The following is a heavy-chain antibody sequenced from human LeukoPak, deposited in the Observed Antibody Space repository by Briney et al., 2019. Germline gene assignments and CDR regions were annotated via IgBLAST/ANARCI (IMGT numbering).Heavy chain of an antibody. D-gene: IGHD2-2*01. CDR3: ARQDIVVVPAASWYYYGMDV. J-gene: IGHJ6*02. CDR1: GYTFTGYY. Sequence: GASVEVSCKASGYTFTGYYMHWVRQAPGQGLEWMGWINPNSGGTNYAQKFQGRVTMTRDTSISTAYMELSRLRSDDTAVYYCARQDIVVVPAASWYYYGMDVWGQGTTVTVSS. V-gene: IGHV1-2*02. CDR2: INPNSGGT.